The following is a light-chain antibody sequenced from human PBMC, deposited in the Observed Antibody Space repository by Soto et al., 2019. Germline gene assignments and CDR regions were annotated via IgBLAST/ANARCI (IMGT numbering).Light chain of an antibody. V-gene: IGKV1-39*01. Sequence: DIQMPQSPSSLSASVGDIVTITCRASQSISSYLDWYQQKPGKAPKLLIYAASSLQSGVPSRFSGSGSGTDFTLTISNLQPEDFETYYCQQSYSTPFSVGPGNKVDI. J-gene: IGKJ3*01. CDR3: QQSYSTPFS. CDR1: QSISSY. CDR2: AAS.